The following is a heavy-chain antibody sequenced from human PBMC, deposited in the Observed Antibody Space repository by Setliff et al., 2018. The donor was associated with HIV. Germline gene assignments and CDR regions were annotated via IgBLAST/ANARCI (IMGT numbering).Heavy chain of an antibody. J-gene: IGHJ6*03. Sequence: GASVKVSCKASGYTFTSYYMHWVRQATGQGLEWMGWMNPKSGNTGYAQKFQGRVTMTRNTSISTAYMELNSLRSEDTAVYYCARAGGASCSYWGCHDILTGKYNDYYYYMDVWGKGTTVTVSS. CDR2: MNPKSGNT. CDR3: ARAGGASCSYWGCHDILTGKYNDYYYYMDV. CDR1: GYTFTSYY. D-gene: IGHD3-9*01. V-gene: IGHV1-8*02.